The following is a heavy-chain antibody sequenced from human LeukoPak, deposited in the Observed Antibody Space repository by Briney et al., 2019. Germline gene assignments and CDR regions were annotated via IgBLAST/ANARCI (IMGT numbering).Heavy chain of an antibody. CDR2: INWNGGST. CDR1: GFTFDDYG. D-gene: IGHD3-10*01. Sequence: GGSLRLSCAASGFTFDDYGMSCVRQAPGKGLEWVSGINWNGGSTGYADSVKGRFTISRDNAKNSLYLQMNSLRAEDTALYYCARDQVLLWLSWFDPWGQGTLVTVSS. V-gene: IGHV3-20*04. J-gene: IGHJ5*02. CDR3: ARDQVLLWLSWFDP.